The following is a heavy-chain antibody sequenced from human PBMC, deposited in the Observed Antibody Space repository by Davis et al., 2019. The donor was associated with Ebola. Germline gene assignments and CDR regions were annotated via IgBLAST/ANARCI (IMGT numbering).Heavy chain of an antibody. V-gene: IGHV3-74*01. Sequence: HTGGSLRLSCAASAFTISPKWLTLVRYAPQPGGEWVLHSSGHGSDTNYADSVKGRFTIYRDNATNSLYLQMNSLRAEDTAVYFCVRDGLPNSPGWCGPNWFDPWGQGTLVTVAS. J-gene: IGHJ5*02. CDR3: VRDGLPNSPGWCGPNWFDP. CDR1: AFTISPKW. D-gene: IGHD6-19*01. CDR2: SSGHGSDT.